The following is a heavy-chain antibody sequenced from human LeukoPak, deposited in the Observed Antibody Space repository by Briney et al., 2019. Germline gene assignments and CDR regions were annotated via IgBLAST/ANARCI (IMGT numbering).Heavy chain of an antibody. J-gene: IGHJ4*02. CDR3: TYGDYPLTY. CDR2: LYADGNT. CDR1: GVTVSGNY. D-gene: IGHD4-17*01. V-gene: IGHV3-66*01. Sequence: GGSLRLSCAASGVTVSGNYWHWVRQRPGKGLEWISILYADGNTRYAGSVKGRFTFSRDSSKNTLNLQMNSLRVEDTAVYYCTYGDYPLTYWGQGTLVTVSP.